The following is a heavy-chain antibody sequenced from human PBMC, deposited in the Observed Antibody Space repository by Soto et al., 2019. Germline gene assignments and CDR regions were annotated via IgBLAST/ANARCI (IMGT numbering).Heavy chain of an antibody. J-gene: IGHJ4*02. CDR2: IYSSGST. CDR1: GGSINTYY. CDR3: ARADGSGRHPWDY. V-gene: IGHV4-59*01. Sequence: SETLSLTCTVSGGSINTYYWSWIRQPPGKGLEWIGYIYSSGSTKYNPSLKSRVTISINTSKNQFSLKLTSVTAGDTALYYCARADGSGRHPWDYWSPGTLVPVSS. D-gene: IGHD3-10*01.